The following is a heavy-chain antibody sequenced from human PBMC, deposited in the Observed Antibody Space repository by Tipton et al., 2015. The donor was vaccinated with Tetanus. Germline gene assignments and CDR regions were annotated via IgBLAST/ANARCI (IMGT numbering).Heavy chain of an antibody. Sequence: TLSLTCAVYGGSFSGYYWSWIRQPPGKGLEWIGYIYYSGSTNYNPSLKSRVTISVDTSKNQFSLKLSSVTAADTAVYYCARLDSSGWYSVLDYWGQGTLVTVSS. CDR1: GGSFSGYY. CDR3: ARLDSSGWYSVLDY. J-gene: IGHJ4*02. V-gene: IGHV4-59*01. D-gene: IGHD6-19*01. CDR2: IYYSGST.